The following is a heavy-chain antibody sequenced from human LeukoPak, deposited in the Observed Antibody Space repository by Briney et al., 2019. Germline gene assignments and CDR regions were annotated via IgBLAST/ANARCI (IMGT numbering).Heavy chain of an antibody. Sequence: SETLSLTCTVSGASISNYYWSWIRQPPGKGLEWIGYIYYSGTTNYNPSLKSRVTISVDASKNQFSLKLSSVTAADTAVYYCARGVYIAAAQYGYWGQGTLVTVSS. CDR2: IYYSGTT. CDR1: GASISNYY. CDR3: ARGVYIAAAQYGY. D-gene: IGHD6-13*01. J-gene: IGHJ4*02. V-gene: IGHV4-59*01.